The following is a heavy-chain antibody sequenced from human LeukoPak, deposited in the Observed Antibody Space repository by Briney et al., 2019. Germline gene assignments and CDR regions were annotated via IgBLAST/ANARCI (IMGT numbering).Heavy chain of an antibody. V-gene: IGHV1-8*01. CDR3: ARGPSRGEHYYYDSSGSTRRFVYFQH. CDR2: MNPNSGNT. D-gene: IGHD3-22*01. J-gene: IGHJ1*01. CDR1: GYTFTSYD. Sequence: ASVKVSCKASGYTFTSYDINWVRQAAGQGLEWMGWMNPNSGNTGYAQKFQGRVTMTRNTSISTAYMELSSLRSEDTAVYYCARGPSRGEHYYYDSSGSTRRFVYFQHWGQGTLVTVSS.